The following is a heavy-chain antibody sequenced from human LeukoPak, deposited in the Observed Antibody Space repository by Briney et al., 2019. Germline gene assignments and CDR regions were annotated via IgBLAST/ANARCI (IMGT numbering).Heavy chain of an antibody. D-gene: IGHD6-13*01. J-gene: IGHJ6*02. CDR3: ARDNLAAAGPYYYYYGMDV. Sequence: PSQTLSLTCAVSGGSISSGGYSWSWIRQPPGKGLEWIGYIYYSGSTYYNPSLKSRVTISVDTSKNQFSLKLSSVTAADTAVYYCARDNLAAAGPYYYYYGMDVWGQGTTVTVSS. CDR1: GGSISSGGYS. V-gene: IGHV4-31*11. CDR2: IYYSGST.